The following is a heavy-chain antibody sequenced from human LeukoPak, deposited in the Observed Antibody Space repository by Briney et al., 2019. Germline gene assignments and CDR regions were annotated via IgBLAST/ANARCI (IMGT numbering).Heavy chain of an antibody. CDR1: GGSISGYY. D-gene: IGHD6-19*01. CDR3: ARMTSYSSGCYFDY. Sequence: SETLSLTCTVTGGSISGYYWSWIRQPPGKGLEWIGFIYYSGTTNYNPSLKSRVTVSVDTSKNQFSLMLSSVTAADTAVYYCARMTSYSSGCYFDYWGQGTQVTVSS. V-gene: IGHV4-59*01. CDR2: IYYSGTT. J-gene: IGHJ4*02.